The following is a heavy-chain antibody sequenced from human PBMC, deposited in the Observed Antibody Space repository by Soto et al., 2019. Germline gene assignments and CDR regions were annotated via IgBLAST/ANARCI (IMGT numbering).Heavy chain of an antibody. V-gene: IGHV3-9*01. D-gene: IGHD2-8*02. Sequence: EMQLVESGGGLVQPGRSLRLSCAXXXXXFDDFAMHWVRQAPGKGLEWVSGINWNSGDIDYADSVRGRFTISRDNAKDALYLQMNTLRAEDAALYYCVKDIGASGAYWYFDLWGRGTLVTVSS. CDR1: XXXFDDFA. CDR3: VKDIGASGAYWYFDL. J-gene: IGHJ2*01. CDR2: INWNSGDI.